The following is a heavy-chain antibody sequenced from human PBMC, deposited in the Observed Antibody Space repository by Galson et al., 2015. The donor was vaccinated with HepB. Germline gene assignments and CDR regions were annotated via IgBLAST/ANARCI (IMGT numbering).Heavy chain of an antibody. J-gene: IGHJ1*01. D-gene: IGHD3-22*01. V-gene: IGHV1-18*04. CDR1: GYTFTSYG. CDR3: ARDRGSNYYYDSSGYFWGGYFQH. CDR2: ISAYNGNT. Sequence: SVKVSCKASGYTFTSYGISWVRQAPGQGLEWMGWISAYNGNTNYAQKLQGRVTMTTDTSTSTAYMGLRSLRSDDTAVYYCARDRGSNYYYDSSGYFWGGYFQHWGQGTLVTVSS.